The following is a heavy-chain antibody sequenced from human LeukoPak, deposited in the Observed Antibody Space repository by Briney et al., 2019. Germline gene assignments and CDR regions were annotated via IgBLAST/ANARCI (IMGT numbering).Heavy chain of an antibody. Sequence: GGSLRLSCAASGFTFSDYYMSWIRQAPDKGLDWVAEISSDGNKEFYADSVKGRFIISRDNSKNTVFLQMNSLRGEDTAVYYCVRDFSGKWSLEYWGQGTLVTVSS. J-gene: IGHJ4*02. V-gene: IGHV3-30-3*01. CDR1: GFTFSDYY. D-gene: IGHD6-25*01. CDR3: VRDFSGKWSLEY. CDR2: ISSDGNKE.